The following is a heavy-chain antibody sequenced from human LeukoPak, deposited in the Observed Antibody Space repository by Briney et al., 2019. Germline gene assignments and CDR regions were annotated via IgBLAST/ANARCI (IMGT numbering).Heavy chain of an antibody. CDR2: ISSNGGST. V-gene: IGHV3-64*01. J-gene: IGHJ4*02. CDR1: GFTFRSYG. Sequence: GGSLRLSCAASGFTFRSYGMHWVRQAPGKGLEYVAAISSNGGSTDYANSVKGRFTISRDNSKNTLYLQMGSLRTEDMAVYYCVRASGWYGYWGQGTLVTVSS. D-gene: IGHD6-19*01. CDR3: VRASGWYGY.